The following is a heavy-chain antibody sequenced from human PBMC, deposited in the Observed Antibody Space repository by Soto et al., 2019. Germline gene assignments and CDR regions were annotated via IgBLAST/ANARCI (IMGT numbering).Heavy chain of an antibody. J-gene: IGHJ6*02. D-gene: IGHD2-2*02. CDR3: ARAAGTQDIVVVPAAIVGGAYYYYGMDV. V-gene: IGHV1-69*13. CDR1: GGTFSSYA. CDR2: IIPIFGTA. Sequence: SVKVSCKASGGTFSSYAISWVRQAPGQGLEWMGGIIPIFGTANYAQKFQGRVTITADESTSTAYMELSSLRSEDTAVYYCARAAGTQDIVVVPAAIVGGAYYYYGMDVWGQGTTVTVSS.